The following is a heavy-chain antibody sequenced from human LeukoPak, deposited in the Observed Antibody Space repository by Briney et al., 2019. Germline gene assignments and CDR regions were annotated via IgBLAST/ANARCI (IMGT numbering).Heavy chain of an antibody. CDR1: GYTFTGYY. CDR3: ATQRGSYLWGTDFYY. CDR2: INPNSGDT. V-gene: IGHV1-2*02. J-gene: IGHJ4*02. Sequence: GASVNVSCKASGYTFTGYYMHWVRQAPGQGLEWMGWINPNSGDTKYSQKFQGRVTMTRDTSIRTAYMELTRLRSDDTAVYYCATQRGSYLWGTDFYYWGQGTLVTVSS. D-gene: IGHD3-16*01.